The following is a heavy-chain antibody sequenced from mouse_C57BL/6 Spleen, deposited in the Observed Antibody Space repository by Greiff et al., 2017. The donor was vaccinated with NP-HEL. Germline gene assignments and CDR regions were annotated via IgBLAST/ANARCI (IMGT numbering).Heavy chain of an antibody. D-gene: IGHD1-1*01. V-gene: IGHV1-55*01. CDR2: IYPGSGST. Sequence: VQLQQPGAELVKPGASVKMSCKASGYTFTSYWITWVKQRPGQGLEWIGYIYPGSGSTNYNEKFKSQATLTVDTSSSTAYMQLTSLTCEDSAVSYCSLFYYGSLDAMGYWGHGTSVT. J-gene: IGHJ4*01. CDR3: SLFYYGSLDAMGY. CDR1: GYTFTSYW.